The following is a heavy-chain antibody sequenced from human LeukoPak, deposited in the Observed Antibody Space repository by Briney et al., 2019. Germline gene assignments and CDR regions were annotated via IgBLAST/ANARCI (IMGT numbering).Heavy chain of an antibody. J-gene: IGHJ3*01. CDR3: TREGTIVVGDAFDL. V-gene: IGHV3-74*01. CDR2: IDNGGSDT. Sequence: GGSLRLSCAASGFTFSNYWMHWVRQAPGKGLVWVSRIDNGGSDTRHADSVKGRFTISRDNAKNSLNLQMNSLRAEDTAVYYCTREGTIVVGDAFDLWGQGTMVTVSS. D-gene: IGHD2-15*01. CDR1: GFTFSNYW.